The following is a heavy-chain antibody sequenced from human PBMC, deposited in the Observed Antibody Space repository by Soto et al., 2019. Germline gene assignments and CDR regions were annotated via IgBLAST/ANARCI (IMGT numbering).Heavy chain of an antibody. Sequence: QVQLQESGPGLVKPSETLSLTCTVSGGSISSYSWTWIRQPPGEGLEWIGYIYYSGSTNYNPSLKSRVTISVDTSKNQFSLKLSSVTAADTAVYYCARLRTAAAGYDYWGQGTLVTVSS. J-gene: IGHJ4*02. CDR1: GGSISSYS. CDR2: IYYSGST. V-gene: IGHV4-59*08. D-gene: IGHD6-13*01. CDR3: ARLRTAAAGYDY.